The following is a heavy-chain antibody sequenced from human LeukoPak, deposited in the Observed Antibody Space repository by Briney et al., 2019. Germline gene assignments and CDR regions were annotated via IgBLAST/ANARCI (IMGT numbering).Heavy chain of an antibody. V-gene: IGHV1-69*04. CDR3: AIRSYGAYCGGDCFYLDY. D-gene: IGHD2-21*02. J-gene: IGHJ4*02. CDR2: IIPILGTV. CDR1: GGTFSSYA. Sequence: SVKVSCKASGGTFSSYAISWVRQAPGQGLEWMARIIPILGTVDYAQKFQGRVTLTADRSTSTAYMDMSSLRSEDTAIYYCAIRSYGAYCGGDCFYLDYWGQGTLVTVSS.